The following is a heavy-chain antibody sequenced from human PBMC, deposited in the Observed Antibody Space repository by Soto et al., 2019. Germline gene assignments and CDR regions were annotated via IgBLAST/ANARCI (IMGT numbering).Heavy chain of an antibody. D-gene: IGHD4-17*01. Sequence: SETLSLTCTVSGGSISGGYYYWCCIRQPPEKGVEWIGYIYYSGSTSHSPSLKSRVTRSGDTSNNQSSLKLSSVTAADTAVYYCARESTVVTDVWGQGTTVTVSS. V-gene: IGHV4-30-4*01. J-gene: IGHJ6*02. CDR1: GGSISGGYYY. CDR3: ARESTVVTDV. CDR2: IYYSGST.